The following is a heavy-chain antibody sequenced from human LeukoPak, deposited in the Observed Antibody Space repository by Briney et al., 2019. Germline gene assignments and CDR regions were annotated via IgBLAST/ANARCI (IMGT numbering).Heavy chain of an antibody. CDR2: INPYSGDT. J-gene: IGHJ6*03. CDR3: ARVGQQLALDMDV. CDR1: GYSFTGYY. Sequence: ASVKVSCKASGYSFTGYYIHWVRQAPGQGLAWMGWINPYSGDTTYAQKFQGRLTLTRDTSISTAYMEVSRLKSDDTAVYYCARVGQQLALDMDVWGKGTTVTVSS. V-gene: IGHV1-2*02. D-gene: IGHD6-13*01.